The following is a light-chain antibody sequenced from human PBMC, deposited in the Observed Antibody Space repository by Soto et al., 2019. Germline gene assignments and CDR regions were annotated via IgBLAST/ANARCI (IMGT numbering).Light chain of an antibody. CDR3: AAWDDSLSGAL. V-gene: IGLV1-47*01. J-gene: IGLJ2*01. CDR1: SSNIGSNY. Sequence: QSVLTQPPSASGTPGQRVTIPCSGSSSNIGSNYVYWYQHLPGTAPKLLIYRNNQRPSGVPDRFSGSKSGTSASLAINGLRSEDEADYYCAAWDDSLSGALFGGGTKLTVL. CDR2: RNN.